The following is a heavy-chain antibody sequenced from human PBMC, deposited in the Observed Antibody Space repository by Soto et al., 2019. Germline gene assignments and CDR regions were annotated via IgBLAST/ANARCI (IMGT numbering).Heavy chain of an antibody. D-gene: IGHD2-15*01. CDR2: LSVTGGGP. J-gene: IGHJ4*02. CDR3: ASLKIYCRGETCYSGYHDY. Sequence: EVRLLESGGGLVQPGGSLRLSCAASGFSFSSYDMTWVRQAPGQGLEWVSSLSVTGGGPYYADSVRGRFTMSRDNSKNTLALEMSGLRADDSAVYYCASLKIYCRGETCYSGYHDYWGQGTLVTVSS. CDR1: GFSFSSYD. V-gene: IGHV3-23*01.